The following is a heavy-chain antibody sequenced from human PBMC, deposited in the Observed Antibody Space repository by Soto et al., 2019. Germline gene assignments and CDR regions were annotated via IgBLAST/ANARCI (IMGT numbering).Heavy chain of an antibody. J-gene: IGHJ5*01. D-gene: IGHD1-1*01. CDR2: VHISGHS. V-gene: IGHV4-4*02. Sequence: SETLSLTCTLSGGSVRAPDWWNWVRQPPDKGLEWIAEVHISGHSNYNPSLRSRVSVSIDSSKNQFYLNLNSVTAADTAIYYCARVRQGCSANNCYFDPWGQGTQVTVSS. CDR3: ARVRQGCSANNCYFDP. CDR1: GGSVRAPDW.